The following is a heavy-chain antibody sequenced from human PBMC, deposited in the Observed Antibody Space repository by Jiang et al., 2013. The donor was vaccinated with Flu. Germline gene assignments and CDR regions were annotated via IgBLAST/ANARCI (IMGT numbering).Heavy chain of an antibody. J-gene: IGHJ4*02. D-gene: IGHD1-1*01. CDR2: TYYRSKWYN. V-gene: IGHV6-1*01. CDR3: ARSLDNLLDY. Sequence: EWLGRTYYRSKWYNDYAVSVKSRITINPDTSKNQFSLQLNSVTPEDTAVYYCARSLDNLLDYWGQGTLVTVSS.